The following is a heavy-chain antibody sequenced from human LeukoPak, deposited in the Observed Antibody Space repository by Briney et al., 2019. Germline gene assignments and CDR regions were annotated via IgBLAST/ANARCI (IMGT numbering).Heavy chain of an antibody. CDR3: VTVEREYFDTSGYFDY. CDR1: GYTLTELS. J-gene: IGHJ4*02. D-gene: IGHD3-22*01. V-gene: IGHV1-24*01. CDR2: FDPEDGVT. Sequence: ASVKVSCKVSGYTLTELSMHWVRQAPGKGLEWMGGFDPEDGVTMYAQNFQGRITMAEDTSTDTAYMELSSLRSEDTAVYYCVTVEREYFDTSGYFDYWGQGTLVTVSS.